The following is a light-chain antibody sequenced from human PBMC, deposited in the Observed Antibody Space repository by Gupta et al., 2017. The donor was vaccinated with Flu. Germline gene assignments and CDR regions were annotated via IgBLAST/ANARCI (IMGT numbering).Light chain of an antibody. CDR2: GAS. J-gene: IGKJ1*01. Sequence: PAALSVLPGDRATLSCRASQSVSSNLAWYQQKPGQAPRLLIYGASTRATGIPARFSGSGSGTEFTLSISSLQSEDFAVYYCQQDNNWPRTFGQGTKVEIK. CDR3: QQDNNWPRT. CDR1: QSVSSN. V-gene: IGKV3-15*01.